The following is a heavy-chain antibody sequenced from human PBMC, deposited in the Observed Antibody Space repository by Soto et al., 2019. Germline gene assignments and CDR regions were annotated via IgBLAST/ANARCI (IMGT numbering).Heavy chain of an antibody. Sequence: ASVKVSCKTSGYTFNTYGINWVRQAPGQGLELVGWISAYDGKTTYAEKFQGRVTLTTDTSTSTAYMELRSLRSDDTAIYYCARDPHEFWTSYWFDPWGQGTPVTVSS. CDR3: ARDPHEFWTSYWFDP. CDR1: GYTFNTYG. D-gene: IGHD3-3*01. CDR2: ISAYDGKT. J-gene: IGHJ5*02. V-gene: IGHV1-18*01.